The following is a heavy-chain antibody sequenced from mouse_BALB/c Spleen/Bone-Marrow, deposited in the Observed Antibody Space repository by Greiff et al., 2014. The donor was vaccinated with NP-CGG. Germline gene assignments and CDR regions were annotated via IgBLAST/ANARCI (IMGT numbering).Heavy chain of an antibody. CDR1: GFNIKDTY. Sequence: EVKLQESGAELVKPGASVKLSCTASGFNIKDTYMHWVKQRPEQGLERIGRIDPANGNTKYDPKFQGKATITADTSSNTAYLQLSSLTSEDTAVYYCAAYYYGSSQFAYWGQGTLVTVSA. CDR2: IDPANGNT. CDR3: AAYYYGSSQFAY. D-gene: IGHD1-1*01. J-gene: IGHJ3*01. V-gene: IGHV14-3*02.